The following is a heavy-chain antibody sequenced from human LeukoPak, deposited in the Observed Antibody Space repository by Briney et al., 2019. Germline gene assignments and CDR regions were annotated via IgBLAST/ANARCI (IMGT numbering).Heavy chain of an antibody. CDR3: ATGARVVVPAATYYYHYGMDV. V-gene: IGHV1-8*01. CDR2: MNPNSGNT. J-gene: IGHJ6*02. Sequence: ASVKVSCKASGYTFTSYDINWVRQATGQGLEWMGWMNPNSGNTGYAQKFQGRVTMTRNTSISTAYMELSSPRSEDTAVYYCATGARVVVPAATYYYHYGMDVWGQGTTVNVSS. CDR1: GYTFTSYD. D-gene: IGHD2-2*01.